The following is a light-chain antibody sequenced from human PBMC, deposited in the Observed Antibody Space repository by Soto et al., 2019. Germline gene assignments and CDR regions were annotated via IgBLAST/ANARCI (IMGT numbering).Light chain of an antibody. Sequence: QSVLTQPASVSGAPGQRVTISCTGSASNFGAGYDVHWYQQIPGTAPKLLIFETSSRPSGVPDRFSASKSGTSASLAITGLQTEDEAHYYCQSYENSLRGWVFGGGTKLTVL. CDR3: QSYENSLRGWV. CDR2: ETS. CDR1: ASNFGAGYD. V-gene: IGLV1-40*01. J-gene: IGLJ3*02.